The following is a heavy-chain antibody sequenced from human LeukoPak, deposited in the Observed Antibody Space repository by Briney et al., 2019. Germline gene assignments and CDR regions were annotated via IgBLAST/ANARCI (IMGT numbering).Heavy chain of an antibody. CDR3: TTVSSGSAWSFHY. V-gene: IGHV3-15*01. Sequence: EGSLRLSCAASGFTFSNAWMSWVRQAPGKGLEWVGRIKGKTAGWTTDYAAPVKGRFTISRDDSKTALYLQMNSLKTEDTAVYYCTTVSSGSAWSFHYWGQGTLVTVSS. CDR2: IKGKTAGWTT. J-gene: IGHJ4*02. CDR1: GFTFSNAW. D-gene: IGHD6-19*01.